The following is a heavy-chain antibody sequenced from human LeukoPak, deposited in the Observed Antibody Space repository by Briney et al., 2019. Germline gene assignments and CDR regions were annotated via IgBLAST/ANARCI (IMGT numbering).Heavy chain of an antibody. CDR1: GFTFSTYA. CDR2: ISNNGGST. CDR3: ARENFYGMDV. Sequence: GGSLRLSCSASGFTFSTYAMHWVRQAPGKGLEYVSAISNNGGSTYYADSVKGRFAISRDNSKNTLYLQMNSLRAEDTAVYYCARENFYGMDVWGQGTTVTVSS. V-gene: IGHV3-64*04. J-gene: IGHJ6*02.